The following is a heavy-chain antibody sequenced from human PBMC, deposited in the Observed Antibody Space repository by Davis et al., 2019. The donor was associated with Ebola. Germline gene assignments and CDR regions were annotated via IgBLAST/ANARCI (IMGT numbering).Heavy chain of an antibody. D-gene: IGHD5-18*01. CDR2: ISWNSGSI. V-gene: IGHV3-23*01. CDR3: ASTARYYYYGMDV. J-gene: IGHJ6*02. CDR1: GFTFSSYA. Sequence: PGGSLRLSCAASGFTFSSYAMSWVRQAPGKGLEWVSGISWNSGSIGYADSVKGRFTISRDNSKNTLYLQMNSLRAEDTAVYYCASTARYYYYGMDVWGQGTTVTVSS.